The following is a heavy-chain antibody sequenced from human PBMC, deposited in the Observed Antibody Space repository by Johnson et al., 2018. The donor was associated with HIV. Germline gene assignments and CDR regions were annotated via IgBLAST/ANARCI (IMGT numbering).Heavy chain of an antibody. V-gene: IGHV3-33*06. CDR1: GFTFSSYG. CDR3: AKGEAQEGWIQLGSYAFDF. D-gene: IGHD5-12*01. CDR2: IWYDGSNK. Sequence: VQLVESGGGVVQPGRSLRLSCAASGFTFSSYGMHWVRQAPGKGLEWVATIWYDGSNKYYTESVMGRFTISRDNSRNTVYLQMSKLRTEETAVYYCAKGEAQEGWIQLGSYAFDFWGRGTLVTVSS. J-gene: IGHJ3*01.